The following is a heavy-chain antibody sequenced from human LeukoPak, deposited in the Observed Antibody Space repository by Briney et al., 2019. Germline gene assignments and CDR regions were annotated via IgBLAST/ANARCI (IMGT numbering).Heavy chain of an antibody. J-gene: IGHJ5*02. Sequence: GGSLRLSCAASGFTFSDYYMSWIRQAPGTGLEWVSYISSSGSTIYYADSVKGRFTISRDNAKNSLYLQMNSLRAEDTAVYYCARVTGATTHWFDPWGQGTLVTVSS. CDR1: GFTFSDYY. V-gene: IGHV3-11*01. CDR3: ARVTGATTHWFDP. CDR2: ISSSGSTI. D-gene: IGHD1-26*01.